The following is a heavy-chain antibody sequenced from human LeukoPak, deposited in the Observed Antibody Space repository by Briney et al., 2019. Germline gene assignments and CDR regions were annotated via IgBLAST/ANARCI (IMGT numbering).Heavy chain of an antibody. J-gene: IGHJ4*02. V-gene: IGHV4-39*01. CDR2: IYYSGST. Sequence: PSETLSLTCTVSGGSISSSSYYWGWIRQPPGKGLEWIGSIYYSGSTYYNPSLKSRVTISVDTSKNQFSLKLSSVTAADTAVYYCARLVNGGFDYWGQGTLVTVSS. CDR1: GGSISSSSYY. D-gene: IGHD4-23*01. CDR3: ARLVNGGFDY.